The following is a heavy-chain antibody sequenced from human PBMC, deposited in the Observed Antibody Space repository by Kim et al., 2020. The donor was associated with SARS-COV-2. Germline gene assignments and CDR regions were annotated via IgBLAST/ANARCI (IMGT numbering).Heavy chain of an antibody. CDR3: ARGLAAAGFDAFDI. J-gene: IGHJ3*02. D-gene: IGHD6-13*01. Sequence: AASVKGRFTISRDNSKTTLYLQMNSLRAEDTAVYYCARGLAAAGFDAFDIWGQGTMVTVSS. V-gene: IGHV3-30*01.